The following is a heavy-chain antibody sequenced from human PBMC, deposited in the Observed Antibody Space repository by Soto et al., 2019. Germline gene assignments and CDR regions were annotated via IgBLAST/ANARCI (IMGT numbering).Heavy chain of an antibody. CDR2: VSGYNGHS. V-gene: IGHV1-18*01. J-gene: IGHJ6*02. CDR1: NETLTTYG. Sequence: QVHLVQSGAEVKKLGASVKVSCKASNETLTTYGISWVRQAPGQGPEWMGWVSGYNGHSSSAQKFQDRVIMTADTSTNTAYMELRSLTPDDSAVYFCARDSSSSGYYYGMDVWGQGTTVTVSS. CDR3: ARDSSSSGYYYGMDV. D-gene: IGHD6-6*01.